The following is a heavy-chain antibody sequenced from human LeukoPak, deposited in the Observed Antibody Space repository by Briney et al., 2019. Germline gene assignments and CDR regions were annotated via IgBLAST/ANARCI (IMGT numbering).Heavy chain of an antibody. CDR3: AKDGYSSSSLGY. D-gene: IGHD6-6*01. Sequence: PGRSLRLSCAASGFTSSSYGMHWVRQAPGKGREWVAVIWYDGSNRYYADSVKGRFTISRDNSKNTLYLQINSLRAEDTAVYYCAKDGYSSSSLGYWGQGTLVTVSS. J-gene: IGHJ4*02. CDR1: GFTSSSYG. CDR2: IWYDGSNR. V-gene: IGHV3-33*06.